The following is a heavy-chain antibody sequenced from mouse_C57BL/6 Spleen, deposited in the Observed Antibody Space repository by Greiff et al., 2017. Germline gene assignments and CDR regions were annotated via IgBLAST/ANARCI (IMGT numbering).Heavy chain of an antibody. J-gene: IGHJ2*01. Sequence: EVKLMESEGGLVQPGSSMKLSCTASGFTFSDYYMAWVRQVPEKGLEWVANINYDGSSTYYLDSLKSRFIISRDNAKNILYLQMSSLKSEDTATYYCARISTGTCDYWGQGTTLTVSS. CDR1: GFTFSDYY. D-gene: IGHD4-1*01. CDR3: ARISTGTCDY. CDR2: INYDGSST. V-gene: IGHV5-16*01.